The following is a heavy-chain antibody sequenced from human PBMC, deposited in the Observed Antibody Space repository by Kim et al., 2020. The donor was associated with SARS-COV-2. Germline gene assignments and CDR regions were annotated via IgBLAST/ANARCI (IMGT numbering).Heavy chain of an antibody. D-gene: IGHD2-21*01. CDR3: ARRDSYYWYFDL. J-gene: IGHJ2*01. CDR1: GYSFTKYW. CDR2: IYPDDSDT. Sequence: GESLKISCKGSGYSFTKYWIGWVRQMPGKGLEWMGIIYPDDSDTRYSPSFQGQVTISADKSITTAYLQWSSLKASDTAMYYFARRDSYYWYFDLWGRGTLVTVSS. V-gene: IGHV5-51*01.